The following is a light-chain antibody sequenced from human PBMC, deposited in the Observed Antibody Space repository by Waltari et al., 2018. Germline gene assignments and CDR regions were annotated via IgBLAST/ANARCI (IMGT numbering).Light chain of an antibody. CDR2: GAS. V-gene: IGKV3-15*01. CDR3: QHHNNWPPRWT. J-gene: IGKJ1*01. Sequence: EIVMTQSPATLSVSPGERATLSCRASQSVSRKLAWYQQKPGQAPRLLIYGASTSATGVPDRFSGSGSGPEYILTISSLQSEDFAVYYCQHHNNWPPRWTFGQGTKVEIK. CDR1: QSVSRK.